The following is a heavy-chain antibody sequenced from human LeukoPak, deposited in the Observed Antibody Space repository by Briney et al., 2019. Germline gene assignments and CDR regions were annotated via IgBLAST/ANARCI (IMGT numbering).Heavy chain of an antibody. V-gene: IGHV3-74*01. Sequence: GGSLRLSCAASGFTFSKYWMLWVHQAPGKGLESVSRINTDGTVTTYADSVKGRFTVSRDNADNTMFLQMNSVRDEDTAVYYCATKQWLAPPPDSWGQGTPVTVSS. J-gene: IGHJ4*02. CDR1: GFTFSKYW. CDR3: ATKQWLAPPPDS. CDR2: INTDGTVT. D-gene: IGHD6-19*01.